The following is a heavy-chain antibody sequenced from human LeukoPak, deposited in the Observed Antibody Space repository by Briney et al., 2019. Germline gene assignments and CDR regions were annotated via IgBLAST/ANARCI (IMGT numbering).Heavy chain of an antibody. CDR3: ARTSSWYAGAWFDS. CDR1: RGSIRTADYY. CDR2: IYFSGTP. V-gene: IGHV4-39*01. J-gene: IGHJ5*01. D-gene: IGHD6-13*01. Sequence: SETLSLTCTVSRGSIRTADYYWAWVRQPPGEGLEWLGSIYFSGTPYFNPSLKSRVAVSIDTSKNQFSLKVTSVNASDTAVYFCARTSSWYAGAWFDSWGQGALVTVSS.